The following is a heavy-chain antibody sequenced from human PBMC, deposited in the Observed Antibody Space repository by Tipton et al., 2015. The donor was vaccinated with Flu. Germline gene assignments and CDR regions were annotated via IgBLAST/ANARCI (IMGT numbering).Heavy chain of an antibody. CDR3: ARRDYSNYVSEPKNWFDS. Sequence: LRLSCTVSGDSIRSANYYWGWVRQPPGKGLEWIGNIFHSGKTYRNPSFRSRVTISVDTSKNQFSLKLTSVTAADTAVYYCARRDYSNYVSEPKNWFDSRGQGSLVTVSS. J-gene: IGHJ5*01. D-gene: IGHD4-11*01. CDR2: IFHSGKT. CDR1: GDSIRSANYY. V-gene: IGHV4-39*07.